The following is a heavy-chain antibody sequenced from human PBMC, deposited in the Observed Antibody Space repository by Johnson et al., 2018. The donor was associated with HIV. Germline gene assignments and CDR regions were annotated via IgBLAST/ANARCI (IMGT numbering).Heavy chain of an antibody. Sequence: QVQLVESGGGLVQPGGSLRLSCAASGFTFSSYGMHWVRQAPGKGLEWVAVISYDGSNKYSADSVKGRFTIFRDNSKNTLNLPMKSLIPEDTAVYYCAKHPDAFDIWGQGTMVTVSS. J-gene: IGHJ3*02. CDR1: GFTFSSYG. CDR2: ISYDGSNK. CDR3: AKHPDAFDI. V-gene: IGHV3-30*18.